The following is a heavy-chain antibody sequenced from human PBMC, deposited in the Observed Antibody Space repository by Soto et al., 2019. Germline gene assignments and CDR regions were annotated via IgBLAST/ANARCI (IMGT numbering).Heavy chain of an antibody. CDR3: ASLPRYCSGGSCYYYYGMDV. D-gene: IGHD2-15*01. V-gene: IGHV3-48*04. J-gene: IGHJ6*02. CDR1: GFTFSSYS. Sequence: GGSLRLSCAASGFTFSSYSMNWVRQAPGKGLEWVSYISSSSSTIYYADSVKGRFTISRDNAKNSLYLQMHSLRAEDTAVYYCASLPRYCSGGSCYYYYGMDVWGQGTTVTVSS. CDR2: ISSSSSTI.